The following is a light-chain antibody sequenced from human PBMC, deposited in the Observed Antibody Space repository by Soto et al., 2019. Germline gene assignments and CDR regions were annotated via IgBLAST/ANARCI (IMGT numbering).Light chain of an antibody. Sequence: QSALTQPASVSGSPGQSITISCTGTSSDVGGYNNVSWYQQHPGKAPKLMIYEVSNRPSGVSNRFSGSKSGNTASLTISGLQAEDEADYYCTSYTGSSTVFGGGTQLTVL. CDR1: SSDVGGYNN. J-gene: IGLJ2*01. CDR2: EVS. V-gene: IGLV2-14*01. CDR3: TSYTGSSTV.